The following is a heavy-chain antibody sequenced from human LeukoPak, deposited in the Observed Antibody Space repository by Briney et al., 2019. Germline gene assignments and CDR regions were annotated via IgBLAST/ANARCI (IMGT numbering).Heavy chain of an antibody. D-gene: IGHD4-11*01. CDR2: ISSSSSYI. CDR1: GFAFHNYY. V-gene: IGHV3-21*01. Sequence: GGSLRLSCAASGFAFHNYYMSWVRQAPGKGLEWVSSISSSSSYIYYADSVKGRFTISRDNAKNSLYLQMNSLRAEDTAVYYCATVTTSSFDYWGQGTLVTVSS. CDR3: ATVTTSSFDY. J-gene: IGHJ4*02.